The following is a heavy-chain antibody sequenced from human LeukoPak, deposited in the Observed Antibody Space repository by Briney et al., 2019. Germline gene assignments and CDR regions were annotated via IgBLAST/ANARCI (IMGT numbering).Heavy chain of an antibody. CDR3: AGSKINGFWFDP. V-gene: IGHV1-2*02. D-gene: IGHD1-26*01. CDR1: GYTFTGYY. CDR2: INPNSGGT. Sequence: ASVKVSCKASGYTFTGYYMHWVRQAPGQGLEWMGWINPNSGGTNYAQKFQGRVTMTRDTSISTAYMELSRLRSDDTAVYYCAGSKINGFWFDPWGQGTLVTVSS. J-gene: IGHJ5*02.